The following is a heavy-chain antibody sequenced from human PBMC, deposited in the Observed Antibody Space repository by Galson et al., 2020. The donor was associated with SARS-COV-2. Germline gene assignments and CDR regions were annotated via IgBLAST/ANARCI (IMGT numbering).Heavy chain of an antibody. CDR3: ARSYSGSYYSWVDY. J-gene: IGHJ4*02. Sequence: GESLKISCAASGFTFSSYAMHWVRQAPGKGLEWVAVISYDGSNKYYADSVKGRFTISRDNSKNTLYLQMNSLRAEDTAVYYCARSYSGSYYSWVDYWGQGTLVTVSS. V-gene: IGHV3-30-3*01. CDR2: ISYDGSNK. CDR1: GFTFSSYA. D-gene: IGHD1-26*01.